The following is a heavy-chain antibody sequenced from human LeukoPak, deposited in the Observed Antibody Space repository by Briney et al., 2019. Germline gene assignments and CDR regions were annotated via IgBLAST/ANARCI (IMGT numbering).Heavy chain of an antibody. CDR1: GFTFSSYA. V-gene: IGHV3-23*01. J-gene: IGHJ4*02. Sequence: PGGSLRLSCAASGFTFSSYAMSWVRQAPGKGLEWVSAISGSGGSTYYADSVKGRFTISRDNSKNTLYLQMDSLRAEDTAVYYCAKDKALYSSSAFDYWGQGTLVTVSS. D-gene: IGHD6-13*01. CDR2: ISGSGGST. CDR3: AKDKALYSSSAFDY.